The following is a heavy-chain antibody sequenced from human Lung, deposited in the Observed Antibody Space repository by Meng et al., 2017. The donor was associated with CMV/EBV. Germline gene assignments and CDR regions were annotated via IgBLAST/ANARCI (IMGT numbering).Heavy chain of an antibody. CDR2: INPNSGGT. CDR1: GYTFTGYY. CDR3: ATLGGLSSSSYYYYYYGMDV. V-gene: IGHV1-2*02. J-gene: IGHJ6*02. Sequence: ASVKVSCKASGYTFTGYYMRWVRQAPGQGLEWMGWINPNSGGTNYAQKFQGRVTMTRDTSISTAYMELSRLRSDDTAVYYCATLGGLSSSSYYYYYYGMDVWGQRTSVTLSS. D-gene: IGHD6-6*01.